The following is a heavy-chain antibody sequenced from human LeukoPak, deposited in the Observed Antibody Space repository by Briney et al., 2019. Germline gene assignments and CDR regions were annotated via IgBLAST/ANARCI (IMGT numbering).Heavy chain of an antibody. D-gene: IGHD1-14*01. CDR2: ISGSGITT. J-gene: IGHJ6*02. Sequence: PGGSLRLSCAASGLTFSSYVMSWVRQAPGKGLEWVSGISGSGITTYDADSVKGRFTISRDNFKNTLYLQMNSLRAEDTAVYYCAKSSRIGYYYYGMDVWGQGTTVTVSS. V-gene: IGHV3-23*01. CDR1: GLTFSSYV. CDR3: AKSSRIGYYYYGMDV.